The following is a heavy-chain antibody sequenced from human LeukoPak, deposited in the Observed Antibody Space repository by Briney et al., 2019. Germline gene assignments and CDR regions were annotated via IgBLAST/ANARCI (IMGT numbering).Heavy chain of an antibody. D-gene: IGHD6-13*01. CDR1: GFTFSSYE. J-gene: IGHJ4*02. Sequence: GGSLRLSCAASGFTFSSYEMNWVRQAPGKGVEWVSSISRGAIAIYYADSVKGRFTISRENAKKSMYLQMDSLRAEDTAVYYCARVGVFSSSWLLYWGQGTLVTVSS. CDR2: ISRGAIAI. CDR3: ARVGVFSSSWLLY. V-gene: IGHV3-48*03.